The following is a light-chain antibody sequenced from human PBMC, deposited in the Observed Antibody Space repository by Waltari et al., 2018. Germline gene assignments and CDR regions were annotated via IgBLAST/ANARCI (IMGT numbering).Light chain of an antibody. CDR3: QQRGSWPRT. V-gene: IGKV3-11*01. CDR1: HSVSSN. Sequence: EIVLTESAATLSLYTGERATFSCRASHSVSSNLGWYQQKPGLAPSLLLFDASNSSTGIPARFSGSGSGTDFTLTISSLEPEDFAVYYCQQRGSWPRTFGQGTKLEIK. J-gene: IGKJ2*01. CDR2: DAS.